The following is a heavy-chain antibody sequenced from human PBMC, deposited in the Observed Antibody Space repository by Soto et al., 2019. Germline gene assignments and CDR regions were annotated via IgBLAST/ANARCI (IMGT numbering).Heavy chain of an antibody. CDR3: ARLGGIVDTGTWIQ. J-gene: IGHJ4*02. CDR2: IYPGDSDT. CDR1: GYRFSTYW. D-gene: IGHD1-26*01. Sequence: GEPLKISCKASGYRFSTYWIGWVRQRPGKGPEWMAIIYPGDSDTRENPSFQGQVTISADKSSNTVHLQWRSLKASDTAIYYCARLGGIVDTGTWIQWGQGTPVTVSS. V-gene: IGHV5-51*01.